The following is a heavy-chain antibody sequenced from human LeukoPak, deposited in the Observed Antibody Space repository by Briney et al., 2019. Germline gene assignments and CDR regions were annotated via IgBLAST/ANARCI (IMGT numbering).Heavy chain of an antibody. CDR1: GGSISSSSYY. V-gene: IGHV4-39*01. CDR2: IYYSGST. Sequence: SETLSLTCTVSGGSISSSSYYWGWIRQPPGKGLERIGSIYYSGSTYYNPSLKSRVTISVDTSKNQFSLKLSSVTAADTAVYYCARQPRHYDYVWGSYRSRQFDYWGQGTLVTVSS. J-gene: IGHJ4*02. CDR3: ARQPRHYDYVWGSYRSRQFDY. D-gene: IGHD3-16*02.